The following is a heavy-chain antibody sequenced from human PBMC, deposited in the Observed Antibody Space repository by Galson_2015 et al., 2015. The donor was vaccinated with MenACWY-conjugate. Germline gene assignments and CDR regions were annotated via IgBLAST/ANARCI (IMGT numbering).Heavy chain of an antibody. J-gene: IGHJ4*02. Sequence: PALVKPTQPLTLPCTFSGFSLTTTGVGVAWIRQPPGKARERFALFYWDEDKRSGPLLRSRFTATTAPPKNRGALTLTNVDPVDTATYYCAHSGEYCSRTSCYYFDYWGQGAPVTVSS. CDR2: FYWDEDK. CDR3: AHSGEYCSRTSCYYFDY. V-gene: IGHV2-5*05. CDR1: GFSLTTTGVG. D-gene: IGHD2-2*01.